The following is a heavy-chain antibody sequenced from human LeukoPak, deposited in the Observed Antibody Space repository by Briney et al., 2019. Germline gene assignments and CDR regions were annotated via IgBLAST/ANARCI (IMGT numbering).Heavy chain of an antibody. D-gene: IGHD5-12*01. CDR2: IIPTFGTA. J-gene: IGHJ4*02. V-gene: IGHV1-69*05. Sequence: SVKDSCKASGGTFSSYAISWVRQAPGQGLEWMGRIIPTFGTANYAQKFQGRVTITTDESTSTAYMELSSLRSGDTAVYYCAREDIVARYFDYWGQGTLVTVSS. CDR3: AREDIVARYFDY. CDR1: GGTFSSYA.